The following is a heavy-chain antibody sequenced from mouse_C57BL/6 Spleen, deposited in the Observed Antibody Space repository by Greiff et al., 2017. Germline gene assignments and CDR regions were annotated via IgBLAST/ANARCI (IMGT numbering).Heavy chain of an antibody. CDR3: AREDSSGYDY. V-gene: IGHV1-64*01. CDR1: GYTFTSYW. CDR2: IHPNSGST. J-gene: IGHJ2*01. D-gene: IGHD3-2*02. Sequence: VQLQESGAELVKPGASVKLSCKASGYTFTSYWMHWVKQRPGQGLEWIGMIHPNSGSTNYNEKFKSKATLTVDKSSSTAYMQLSSLTSEDSAVYYCAREDSSGYDYWGQGTTLTVSS.